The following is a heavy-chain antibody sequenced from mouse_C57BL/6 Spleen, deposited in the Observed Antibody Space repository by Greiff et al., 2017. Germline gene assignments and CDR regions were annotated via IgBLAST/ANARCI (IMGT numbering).Heavy chain of an antibody. V-gene: IGHV1-50*01. CDR1: GYTFTSYW. D-gene: IGHD3-2*02. CDR3: ARAQAAVYAY. CDR2: IDPSDSYT. Sequence: QVQLQQPGAELVKPGASVKLSCKASGYTFTSYWMQWVKQRPGQGLEWIGEIDPSDSYTNYNQKFKGKATLTVDTSTSTAYLQRSSLTSDDSAVYYCARAQAAVYAYWGQGTLVTVSA. J-gene: IGHJ3*01.